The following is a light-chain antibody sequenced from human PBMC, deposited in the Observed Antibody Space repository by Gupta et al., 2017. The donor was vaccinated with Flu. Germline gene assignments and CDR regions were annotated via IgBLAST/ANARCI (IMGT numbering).Light chain of an antibody. CDR1: QSVSSN. CDR3: QQNNSWKLT. J-gene: IGKJ4*01. Sequence: EIVMTQSPATLSVSPGERATLSCRASQSVSSNLAWYQQKPGQAPRLLIYGASTRATGIPATFSGSGSGTEFTLTISSLQSEDFAVYYWQQNNSWKLTFGGGTKVEIK. CDR2: GAS. V-gene: IGKV3-15*01.